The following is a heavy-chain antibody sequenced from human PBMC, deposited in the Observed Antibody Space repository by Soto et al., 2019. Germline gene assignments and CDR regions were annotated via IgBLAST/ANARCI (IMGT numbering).Heavy chain of an antibody. CDR3: TASADGTLLAY. CDR2: IRNKANNYAK. Sequence: PGGSLRRSCSASGFTFSGSGMHCVRQASGKGLEWFVSIRNKANNYAKEYAASVKGRFSISRDDSKNTAYLQMNSMKTEDTAVYYCTASADGTLLAYWAQGRFVTVSS. J-gene: IGHJ4*02. D-gene: IGHD3-3*02. CDR1: GFTFSGSG. V-gene: IGHV3-73*01.